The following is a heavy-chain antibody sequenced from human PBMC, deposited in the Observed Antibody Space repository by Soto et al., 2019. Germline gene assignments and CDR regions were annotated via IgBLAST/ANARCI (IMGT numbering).Heavy chain of an antibody. CDR3: AKDMNALGGAGGWEGVFDY. V-gene: IGHV3-9*01. J-gene: IGHJ4*02. CDR1: GFTFDDYA. D-gene: IGHD1-26*01. Sequence: EVQLVESGGGLVQPGRSLRLSCAASGFTFDDYAMHWVRQAPGKGLEWVSGISWNSGSIGYADSVKGRFTISRDNAKNSLYLQMNSLRAEDTALYYCAKDMNALGGAGGWEGVFDYWGQGTLVTVSS. CDR2: ISWNSGSI.